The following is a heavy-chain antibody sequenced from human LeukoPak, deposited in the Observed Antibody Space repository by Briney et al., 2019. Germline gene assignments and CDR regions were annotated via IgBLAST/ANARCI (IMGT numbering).Heavy chain of an antibody. D-gene: IGHD6-6*01. Sequence: PSETLSLTCTVSGGSISRSYWGWVRHPPGKGLEWIGYIYYSGSTNYNPSLKSRVTISVDTSKNQFSLKLSSVTAADSAVYYCARRTQENSMITANNWSDPWGQGSLVTVSS. V-gene: IGHV4-59*08. CDR3: ARRTQENSMITANNWSDP. CDR1: GGSISRSY. CDR2: IYYSGST. J-gene: IGHJ5*02.